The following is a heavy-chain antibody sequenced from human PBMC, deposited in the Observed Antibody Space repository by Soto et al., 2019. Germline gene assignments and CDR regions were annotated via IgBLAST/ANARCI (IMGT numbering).Heavy chain of an antibody. Sequence: GGSLRLSCAASGFTFSSYGMHWVRQAPGKGLEWVAVISYDGSNKYYADSVKGRFTISRDNSKNTLYLQMNSLRAEDTAVYYCAKGWYSGYDPTYYYYYYGMDVWGQGTTVTVS. V-gene: IGHV3-30*18. J-gene: IGHJ6*02. D-gene: IGHD5-12*01. CDR1: GFTFSSYG. CDR3: AKGWYSGYDPTYYYYYYGMDV. CDR2: ISYDGSNK.